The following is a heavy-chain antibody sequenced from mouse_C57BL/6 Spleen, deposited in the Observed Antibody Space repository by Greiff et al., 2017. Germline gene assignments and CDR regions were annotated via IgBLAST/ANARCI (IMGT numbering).Heavy chain of an antibody. CDR3: ARAHITTVVANFDY. V-gene: IGHV3-6*01. D-gene: IGHD1-1*01. CDR1: GYSITSGYY. CDR2: ISYDGSN. Sequence: EVQLQESGPGLVKPSQSLSLTCSVTGYSITSGYYWNWIRQFPGNKLEWMGYISYDGSNNYNPSLKNRISITRDTSKNQFFLKLNSVTTEDTATYYCARAHITTVVANFDYWGQGTTLTVSS. J-gene: IGHJ2*01.